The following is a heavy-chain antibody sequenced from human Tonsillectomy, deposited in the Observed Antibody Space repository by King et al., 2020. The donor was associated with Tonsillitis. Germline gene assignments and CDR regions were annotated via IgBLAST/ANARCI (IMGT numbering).Heavy chain of an antibody. D-gene: IGHD1-26*01. V-gene: IGHV1-2*02. CDR1: GYTFTDYY. CDR2: INPNRGGT. J-gene: IGHJ4*02. Sequence: QLVQSGAEVKKPGASVKVPCKASGYTFTDYYMHWVRQAPGQGLEWMGWINPNRGGTNFAQKFQGRVTVTTDTSINTAYLELSSLRSYDTAVYYCARLGGSYGGYYWGQGTLVTVSS. CDR3: ARLGGSYGGYY.